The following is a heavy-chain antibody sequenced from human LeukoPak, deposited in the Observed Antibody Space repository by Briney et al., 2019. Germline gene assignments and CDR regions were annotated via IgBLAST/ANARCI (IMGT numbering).Heavy chain of an antibody. Sequence: GGSLRLSCAASGFTFSSYGMSWVRQAPGKGLEWVSGINWNGGSTGYADSVKGRFTISRDNAKNSLYLQMNSLRAEDTALYYCARDSDGDYGNSWVYWGQGTLVTVSS. V-gene: IGHV3-20*04. CDR2: INWNGGST. CDR1: GFTFSSYG. J-gene: IGHJ4*02. D-gene: IGHD4-17*01. CDR3: ARDSDGDYGNSWVY.